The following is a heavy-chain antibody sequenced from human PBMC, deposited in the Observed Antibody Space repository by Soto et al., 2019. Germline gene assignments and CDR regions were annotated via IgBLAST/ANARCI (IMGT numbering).Heavy chain of an antibody. V-gene: IGHV4-39*07. Sequence: PSETLSLTCTVSGGSISSTSYFWGWIRQPPGKGLEWIGSIYYTGDSYYNPSLKSRVTISVDTSMDQFSLQLNSVTAADTAVYYCARDRGYQLRLDYGMDVWGQGTTVTVSS. CDR3: ARDRGYQLRLDYGMDV. J-gene: IGHJ6*02. D-gene: IGHD2-2*01. CDR2: IYYTGDS. CDR1: GGSISSTSYF.